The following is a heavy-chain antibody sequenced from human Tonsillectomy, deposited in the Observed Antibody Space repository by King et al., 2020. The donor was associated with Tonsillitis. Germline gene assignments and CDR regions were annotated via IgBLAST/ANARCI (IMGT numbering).Heavy chain of an antibody. CDR1: GCTFDDYD. V-gene: IGHV3-9*01. CDR3: GKDAIVTGMDV. CDR2: ISWNSGNI. D-gene: IGHD2-21*01. J-gene: IGHJ6*02. Sequence: VQLVESGGGLVKPGRSLRLSCAASGCTFDDYDMHWVRQAPGKGLEWVSGISWNSGNIGYADSVKGRFTISRDNARNSLYLHMSSLRAEDTAMYYCGKDAIVTGMDVWGHGTTVTV.